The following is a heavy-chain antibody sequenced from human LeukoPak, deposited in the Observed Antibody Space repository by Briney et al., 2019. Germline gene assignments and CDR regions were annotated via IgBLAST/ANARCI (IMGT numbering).Heavy chain of an antibody. V-gene: IGHV3-74*01. D-gene: IGHD3-16*01. J-gene: IGHJ4*02. CDR1: GFTFSNYW. Sequence: PGGSLRLSCAASGFTFSNYWMHWVRQAPGKGLEWVSRINERATIISYADSVKGRFTISRENARNTLYLQMNSLTAVDTAVYYCVRDLILVWTPGDDFDHWGQGTLVTVSS. CDR2: INERATII. CDR3: VRDLILVWTPGDDFDH.